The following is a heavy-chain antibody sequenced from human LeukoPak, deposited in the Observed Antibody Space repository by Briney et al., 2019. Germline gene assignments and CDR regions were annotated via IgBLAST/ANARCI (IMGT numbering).Heavy chain of an antibody. Sequence: GESLKISCKASGYSFNDYWIGWVRQMPGKGLEWIAIIYPGDSGVRYSPSFRGQVIISVDKSISTAYLQWSSLRASDTAMYFCARRPSYYFDFRGLGVLVTVSS. CDR2: IYPGDSGV. CDR1: GYSFNDYW. D-gene: IGHD7-27*01. J-gene: IGHJ4*02. CDR3: ARRPSYYFDF. V-gene: IGHV5-51*01.